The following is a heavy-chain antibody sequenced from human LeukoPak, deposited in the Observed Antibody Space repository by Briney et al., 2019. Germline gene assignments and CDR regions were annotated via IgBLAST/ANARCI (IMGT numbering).Heavy chain of an antibody. J-gene: IGHJ2*01. CDR2: ISSSTTTI. D-gene: IGHD1-14*01. CDR1: GFTFSSYA. CDR3: AQLLDDNPIRWYFGL. Sequence: PGGSLRLSCAASGFTFSSYAMNWVRQAPGKGLEWISYISSSTTTIHYADSVKGRFTISRDNVKNSLYLQMNSLRAEDTAVYYCAQLLDDNPIRWYFGLWGRGTLVTVSS. V-gene: IGHV3-48*04.